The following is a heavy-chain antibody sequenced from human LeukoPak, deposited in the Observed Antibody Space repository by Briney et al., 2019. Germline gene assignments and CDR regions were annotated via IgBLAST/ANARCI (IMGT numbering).Heavy chain of an antibody. CDR1: GFTFSNYG. CDR3: ARGRDGYNYYYYYYMDV. V-gene: IGHV3-33*02. J-gene: IGHJ6*03. CDR2: MWYDGSIK. D-gene: IGHD5-24*01. Sequence: GGSLRLSCAASGFTFSNYGMHWVRQAPGKGLEWLAFMWYDGSIKYYADSAKGRFTISRDNSKKTVFLQMNSLRAEDTAVYYCARGRDGYNYYYYYYMDVWGKGTTVTVSS.